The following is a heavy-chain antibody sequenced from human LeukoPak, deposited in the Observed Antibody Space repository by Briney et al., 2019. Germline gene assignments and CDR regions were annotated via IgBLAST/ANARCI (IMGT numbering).Heavy chain of an antibody. CDR1: GFTFTSSA. V-gene: IGHV1-58*02. CDR2: IVVGSGNT. CDR3: AAATITYYYGSGSYFPPPDFDY. Sequence: SVKVSCKASGFTFTSSAMQWVRQARGQRLEWIGWIVVGSGNTNYAQKFQERVTITRDMSTSTAYMALSSLRSEDTAVYYCAAATITYYYGSGSYFPPPDFDYWGQGTLVTVSS. J-gene: IGHJ4*02. D-gene: IGHD3-10*01.